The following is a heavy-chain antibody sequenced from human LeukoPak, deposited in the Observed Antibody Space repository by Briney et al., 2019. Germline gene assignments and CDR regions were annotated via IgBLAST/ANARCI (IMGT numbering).Heavy chain of an antibody. CDR1: GGSITNTNY. V-gene: IGHV4-4*02. J-gene: IGHJ4*02. CDR2: VNLQGRT. Sequence: SGTLSLTCGVSGGSITNTNYWTWVRQPPGKGLEWIGEVNLQGRTNYNPSLMGRVAISVDTSENHISLQLNSVTAADTAVYYCAREGGPYRPLDYSGQGTLVTVSS. CDR3: AREGGPYRPLDY.